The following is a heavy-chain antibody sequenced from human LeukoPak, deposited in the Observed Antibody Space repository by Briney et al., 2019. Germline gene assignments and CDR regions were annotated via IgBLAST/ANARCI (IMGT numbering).Heavy chain of an antibody. CDR1: GFTVSSNY. CDR3: AREGLWFGEFQFDAFDI. J-gene: IGHJ3*02. CDR2: IYSGGST. D-gene: IGHD3-10*01. V-gene: IGHV3-53*01. Sequence: PGGSLRLSCAASGFTVSSNYMSWVRQAPGKGLEWVSVIYSGGSTYYADSVKGRFTISRDNSKNTLYLQMNSLRAEDTAVYYCAREGLWFGEFQFDAFDIWGQGTMVTVSS.